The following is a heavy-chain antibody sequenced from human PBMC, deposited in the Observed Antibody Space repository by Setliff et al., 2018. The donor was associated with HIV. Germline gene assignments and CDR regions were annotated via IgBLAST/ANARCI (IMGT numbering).Heavy chain of an antibody. Sequence: SETLSLTCTVSGGAISSNKWWSWVRQSPGKGLEWIGEISHSGTANYNASLKSRVTMSIDKSTDQFSLKMRSVTAAVTAVYYCARATRRNDAFDIWGQGTMVTVSS. D-gene: IGHD1-1*01. CDR3: ARATRRNDAFDI. CDR1: GGAISSNKW. V-gene: IGHV4-4*02. CDR2: ISHSGTA. J-gene: IGHJ3*02.